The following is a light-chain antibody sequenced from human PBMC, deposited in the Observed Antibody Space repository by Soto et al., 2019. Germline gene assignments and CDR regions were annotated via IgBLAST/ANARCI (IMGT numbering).Light chain of an antibody. CDR2: EVT. J-gene: IGLJ1*01. V-gene: IGLV2-18*02. CDR3: SSYTSSSRYI. CDR1: SSDFGRYDR. Sequence: QSVLTQPPSVSGSPGQSVTISCTGTSSDFGRYDRVSWYQQSPGTAPKLIIYEVTNRPSGVPDRFSGSKSGNTASLTISGLQAEDEADFYCSSYTSSSRYIFGTGTKVTVL.